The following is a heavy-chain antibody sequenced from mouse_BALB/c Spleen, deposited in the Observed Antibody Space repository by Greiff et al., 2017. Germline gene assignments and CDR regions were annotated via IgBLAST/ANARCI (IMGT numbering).Heavy chain of an antibody. CDR3: ARSAMITTFAY. D-gene: IGHD2-4*01. Sequence: VKLVESGAGLVQPSQTLSITCTASGFSFTSYGVHWVRQSPGKGLEWLGVIWSGGSTDYNAAFISRLSISKDNSKSQVFFKMSSLQANDTAIYYCARSAMITTFAYWGQGTLVTVSA. J-gene: IGHJ3*01. CDR2: IWSGGST. V-gene: IGHV2-2*02. CDR1: GFSFTSYG.